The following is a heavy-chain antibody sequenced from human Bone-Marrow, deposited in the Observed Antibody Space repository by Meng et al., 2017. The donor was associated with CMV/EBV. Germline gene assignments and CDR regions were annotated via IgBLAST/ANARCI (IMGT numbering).Heavy chain of an antibody. J-gene: IGHJ4*02. CDR1: GFTFSSYS. D-gene: IGHD3-10*01. V-gene: IGHV3-48*04. Sequence: GESLKISCAASGFTFSSYSMNWVRQAPGKGLEWVSYISSSGSTIYYADSVKGRFTISRDNAKNSLYLQMNSLRAEDTAVYYCAAAGMPPGYYWGQGTLVTVSS. CDR3: AAAGMPPGYY. CDR2: ISSSGSTI.